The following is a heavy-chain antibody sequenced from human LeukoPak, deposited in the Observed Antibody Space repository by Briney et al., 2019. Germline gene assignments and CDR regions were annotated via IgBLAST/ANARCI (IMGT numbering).Heavy chain of an antibody. J-gene: IGHJ4*02. CDR2: ISGSGGST. CDR3: AKGGVIYDILTGYYNY. V-gene: IGHV3-23*01. D-gene: IGHD3-9*01. CDR1: GFTFSSYA. Sequence: PGGSLRLSCAASGFTFSSYAMSWVRQAPGKGLEWVSAISGSGGSTYYADSVKGRFTISRDNSKNSLYLQMNSLRAEDTALYYCAKGGVIYDILTGYYNYWGQGTLVTVSS.